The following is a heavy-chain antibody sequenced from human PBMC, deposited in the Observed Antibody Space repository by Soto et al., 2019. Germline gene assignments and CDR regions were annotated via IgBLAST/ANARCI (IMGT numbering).Heavy chain of an antibody. CDR2: ISGSGGST. Sequence: EVQLLESGGGLIQPGGTLRLSCAASRFIFSSYGMSWVRQAPGKGLEWVSGISGSGGSTWYADSVKGRFTISRDNSKKTLYLQMSSLRVDDMAVYYCAKSAVEYGTFDYWGQGTLVTVSS. CDR1: RFIFSSYG. D-gene: IGHD4-17*01. J-gene: IGHJ4*02. CDR3: AKSAVEYGTFDY. V-gene: IGHV3-23*01.